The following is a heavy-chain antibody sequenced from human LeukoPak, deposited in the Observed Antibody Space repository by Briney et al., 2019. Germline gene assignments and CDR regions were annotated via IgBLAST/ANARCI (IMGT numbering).Heavy chain of an antibody. D-gene: IGHD2-21*02. CDR3: ARARSGGDCYGLFDY. Sequence: GGSLRLFCAASGFTFSSYSMNWVRQAPGKGLEWVSSISSSSSYIYYADSVKGRFTISRDNAKNSLYPQMNSLRAEDTAVYYCARARSGGDCYGLFDYWGQGTLVTVSS. CDR2: ISSSSSYI. V-gene: IGHV3-21*01. J-gene: IGHJ4*02. CDR1: GFTFSSYS.